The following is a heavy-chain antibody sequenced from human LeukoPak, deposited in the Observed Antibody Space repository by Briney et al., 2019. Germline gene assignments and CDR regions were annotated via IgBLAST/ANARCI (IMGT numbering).Heavy chain of an antibody. V-gene: IGHV1-2*02. CDR1: GYTFTGYY. D-gene: IGHD2-2*01. Sequence: ASVKVSCKASGYTFTGYYMHWVRQAPGQGLEWMGWINPNSGGTNYAQKFQGRVTMTRDTSISTAYMELSRLRSDDTAVYYCARVFVVPAASDYYYGMDVWGQGTTVTVSS. J-gene: IGHJ6*02. CDR2: INPNSGGT. CDR3: ARVFVVPAASDYYYGMDV.